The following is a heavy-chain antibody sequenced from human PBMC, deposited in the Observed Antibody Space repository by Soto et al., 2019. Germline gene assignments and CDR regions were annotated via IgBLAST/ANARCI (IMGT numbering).Heavy chain of an antibody. D-gene: IGHD6-19*01. V-gene: IGHV1-3*01. CDR3: ASRQAVAGTNYYYYGMDV. CDR2: INAGNGNT. CDR1: GYTFTSYA. J-gene: IGHJ6*02. Sequence: ETSVKVSCKASGYTFTSYAMHWVRQAPGQRLEWMGWINAGNGNTKYSQKFQGRVTITRDTSASTAYMELSSLRSEDTAVYYCASRQAVAGTNYYYYGMDVWGQGTTVTVSS.